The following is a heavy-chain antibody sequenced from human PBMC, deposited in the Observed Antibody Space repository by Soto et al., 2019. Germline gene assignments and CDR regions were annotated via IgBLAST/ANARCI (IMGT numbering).Heavy chain of an antibody. CDR3: AKGDDFWSGPSYFDY. D-gene: IGHD3-3*01. CDR1: GSTCSSYA. V-gene: IGHV3-23*01. Sequence: GXSLRLSCAASGSTCSSYAMTCVRQAPFKGLEWLSSISGSGISTYCADSVKGRFTISRDNSKTTLYLQMNSLRAEDTAVYYCAKGDDFWSGPSYFDYWGQGTLVTVSS. J-gene: IGHJ4*02. CDR2: ISGSGIST.